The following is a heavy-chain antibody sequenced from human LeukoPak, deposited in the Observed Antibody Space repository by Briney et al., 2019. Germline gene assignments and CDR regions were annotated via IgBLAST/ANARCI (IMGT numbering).Heavy chain of an antibody. V-gene: IGHV4-59*01. D-gene: IGHD4-17*01. CDR1: GGSISSYY. CDR2: IYYSGST. J-gene: IGHJ3*02. CDR3: ARFKGNYGDYPDAFDI. Sequence: PSETLSLTCTASGGSISSYYWSWIRQPPGKGLEWIGYIYYSGSTNYNPSLKSRVTISVDTSKNQFSLKLSSVTAADTAVYYCARFKGNYGDYPDAFDIWGQGTMVTVSS.